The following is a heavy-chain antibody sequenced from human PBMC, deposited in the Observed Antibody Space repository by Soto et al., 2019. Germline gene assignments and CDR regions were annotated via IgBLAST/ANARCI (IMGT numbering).Heavy chain of an antibody. J-gene: IGHJ4*02. CDR2: VYNGNT. CDR1: GYPFCRYG. Sequence: ASVKVSCKASGYPFCRYGISWVRQPPGQGLEWMGWVYNGNTKDAPRFQGRVTMITDTSTSTAYMELRSPRSGDRAVYYWARDSDWNLDYWGRGTLVTVS. D-gene: IGHD1-1*01. CDR3: ARDSDWNLDY. V-gene: IGHV1-18*04.